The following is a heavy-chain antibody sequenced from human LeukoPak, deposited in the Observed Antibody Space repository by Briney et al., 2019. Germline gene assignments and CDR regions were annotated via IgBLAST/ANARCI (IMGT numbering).Heavy chain of an antibody. CDR1: GGTFSGYA. D-gene: IGHD7-27*01. V-gene: IGHV1-69*13. Sequence: ASVKVSCKASGGTFSGYAISWVRQAPGQGLEWMGGIIPIFGTANYAQKFQGRVTITADESTSTAYMGLSSLRSEDTAVYYCAGEAGDSPVYFDYWGQGTLVTVSS. CDR3: AGEAGDSPVYFDY. CDR2: IIPIFGTA. J-gene: IGHJ4*02.